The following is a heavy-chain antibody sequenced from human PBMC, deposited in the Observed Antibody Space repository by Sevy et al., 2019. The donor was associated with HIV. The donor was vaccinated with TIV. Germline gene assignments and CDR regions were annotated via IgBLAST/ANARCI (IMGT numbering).Heavy chain of an antibody. CDR2: IDSGGLT. D-gene: IGHD5-18*01. J-gene: IGHJ4*02. Sequence: GGSLRLSCGASGFSFSNNAMNWVRQAPGKGPEWVSGIDSGGLTYYAYSVKGRFTISRDNSMEMLFLQMNSLRPDDTAVYYCATGDTAMITDLDYWGQGTLVTVSS. CDR1: GFSFSNNA. CDR3: ATGDTAMITDLDY. V-gene: IGHV3-23*01.